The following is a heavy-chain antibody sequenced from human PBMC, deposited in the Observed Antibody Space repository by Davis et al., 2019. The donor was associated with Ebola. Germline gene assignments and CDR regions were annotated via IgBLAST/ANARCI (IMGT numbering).Heavy chain of an antibody. V-gene: IGHV1-69*04. D-gene: IGHD1-26*01. CDR3: ARDTFVVGATDDY. Sequence: AASVQVSCKASGGTFSSYTISWVRQAPGQGLEWMGRIIPILGIANYAQKFQGRVTITADKSTSTAYMELSSLRSEDTAVYYCARDTFVVGATDDYWGQGTLVTVSS. CDR1: GGTFSSYT. J-gene: IGHJ4*02. CDR2: IIPILGIA.